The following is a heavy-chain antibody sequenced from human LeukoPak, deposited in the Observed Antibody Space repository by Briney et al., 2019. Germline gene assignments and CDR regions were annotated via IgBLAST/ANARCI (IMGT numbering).Heavy chain of an antibody. CDR3: AKVQYVYYGSGSYDMDV. D-gene: IGHD3-10*01. Sequence: PGGSLRLSCAASGFTFRSYAMTWVRQAPGKGLEWVSAISGIGNSTYYADSVKGRFTIPRDNSKNTLYLQMNSLSAEDTAVYYCAKVQYVYYGSGSYDMDVWGQGTPVTVSS. CDR1: GFTFRSYA. CDR2: ISGIGNST. V-gene: IGHV3-23*01. J-gene: IGHJ6*02.